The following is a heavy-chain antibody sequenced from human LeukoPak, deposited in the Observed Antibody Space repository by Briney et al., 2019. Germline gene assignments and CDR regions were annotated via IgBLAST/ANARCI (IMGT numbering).Heavy chain of an antibody. Sequence: SETLSLTCAVSGVSIPNYHWSWIRQPAGKGLEWIGRTSASGSTNYNPSLKSRVTMSADTSKNQFSLKLTSVTAADTAVYYCAREATMAVWGQGTLVTVSS. J-gene: IGHJ4*02. CDR2: TSASGST. CDR3: AREATMAV. V-gene: IGHV4-4*07. D-gene: IGHD3-10*01. CDR1: GVSIPNYH.